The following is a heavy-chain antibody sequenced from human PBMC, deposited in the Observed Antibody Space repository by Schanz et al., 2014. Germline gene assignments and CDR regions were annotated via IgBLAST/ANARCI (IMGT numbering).Heavy chain of an antibody. CDR1: GYSFTDYA. CDR3: AIHYGDRPL. CDR2: FHHEDGDT. D-gene: IGHD4-17*01. J-gene: IGHJ4*02. Sequence: QVQLVQSGVEVKRPGASVRVSCKASGYSFTDYAIHWVRQATGQGLEWMGGFHHEDGDTVYAQKFQGRVIMTRDTSLKTAYMEMTDLKFEDAGLYYCAIHYGDRPLWGQGTLIAVSS. V-gene: IGHV1-8*02.